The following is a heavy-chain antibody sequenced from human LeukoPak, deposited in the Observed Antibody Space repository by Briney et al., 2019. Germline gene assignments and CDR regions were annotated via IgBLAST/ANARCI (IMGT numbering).Heavy chain of an antibody. D-gene: IGHD6-25*01. J-gene: IGHJ6*03. CDR1: GFTFSSYS. CDR3: AREVQRYYYYMEV. V-gene: IGHV3-21*01. Sequence: GGSLRLSCAASGFTFSSYSMNWVRQAPGKGLEWVSSISSSSSYIYYADSVKGRFTISRDNAKNSLYLQMNSLRAEDTAVYYCAREVQRYYYYMEVWGKGTTVTVSS. CDR2: ISSSSSYI.